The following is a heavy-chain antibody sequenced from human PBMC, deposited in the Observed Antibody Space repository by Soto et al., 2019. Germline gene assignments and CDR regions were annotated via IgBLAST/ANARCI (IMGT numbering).Heavy chain of an antibody. J-gene: IGHJ4*02. CDR3: AKDRRGAYCSGGICYSPGY. Sequence: VQLWESGGGLVQPGGSLRLSCAVSGFTFSSHVMSWVRQAPGKGLEWVSAISGTGGTYYADSVKGRFTISRDNSKNALYLQMNNLRDEDTAVYYCAKDRRGAYCSGGICYSPGYWGQGTLVIVSS. D-gene: IGHD2-15*01. CDR2: ISGTGGT. V-gene: IGHV3-23*01. CDR1: GFTFSSHV.